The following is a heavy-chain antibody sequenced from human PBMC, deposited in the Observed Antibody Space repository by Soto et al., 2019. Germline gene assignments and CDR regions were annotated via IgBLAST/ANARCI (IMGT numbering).Heavy chain of an antibody. CDR3: AKDLELRENYYYYMDV. Sequence: GGSLRLSCAASGFTFSSYGMHWVRQAPGKGLEWVAVISYDGSNKYYADSVKGRFTISRDNSKNTLYLQMNSLRAEDTAVYYCAKDLELRENYYYYMDVWGKGTTVTVSS. CDR2: ISYDGSNK. J-gene: IGHJ6*03. CDR1: GFTFSSYG. D-gene: IGHD1-7*01. V-gene: IGHV3-30*18.